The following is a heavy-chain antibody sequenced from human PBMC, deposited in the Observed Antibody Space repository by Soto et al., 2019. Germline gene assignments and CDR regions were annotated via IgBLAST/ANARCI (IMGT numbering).Heavy chain of an antibody. CDR3: ARVRDHYGSGSRGFFDY. D-gene: IGHD3-10*01. CDR1: GFNFSSYG. Sequence: QVQLVEAGGGVVQPGRSLRISCAASGFNFSSYGMHWVRQAPGKGLEWVTVIWNDGSNKYYADSVKGRFTVSRDNSKNTLYLQMDSLRAEDTDLYYCARVRDHYGSGSRGFFDYWGQGTRVSVSS. V-gene: IGHV3-33*08. J-gene: IGHJ4*02. CDR2: IWNDGSNK.